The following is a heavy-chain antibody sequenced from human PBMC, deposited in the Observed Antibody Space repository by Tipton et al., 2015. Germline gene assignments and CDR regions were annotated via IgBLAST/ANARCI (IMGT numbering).Heavy chain of an antibody. Sequence: TLSLTCAVSGGSISSGHWWTWVRQPPGKGLEWIGEIFHSGNTDYNPSLKSRVTMSVDKSKKQFSLELSSVTAADTAVYYCARMNAVTTPPDFYFDYWGQGTLVTVSS. D-gene: IGHD4-17*01. CDR3: ARMNAVTTPPDFYFDY. CDR1: GGSISSGHW. CDR2: IFHSGNT. V-gene: IGHV4-4*02. J-gene: IGHJ4*02.